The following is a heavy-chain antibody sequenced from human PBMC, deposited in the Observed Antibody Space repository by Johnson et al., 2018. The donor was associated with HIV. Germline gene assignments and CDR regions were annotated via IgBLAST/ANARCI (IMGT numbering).Heavy chain of an antibody. CDR3: ARAFPMVRYDAFDI. CDR1: GFTFSSYA. V-gene: IGHV3-30-3*01. Sequence: VQLVESGGGVVQPGRSLRLSCAASGFTFSSYAMHWVRQAPGKGLEWVAVISYDGSNKYYADSVKGRFTISRDNSKNTLYLQMNSLRAEDTAVYYCARAFPMVRYDAFDIWGQGTMVTVSS. CDR2: ISYDGSNK. D-gene: IGHD3-10*01. J-gene: IGHJ3*02.